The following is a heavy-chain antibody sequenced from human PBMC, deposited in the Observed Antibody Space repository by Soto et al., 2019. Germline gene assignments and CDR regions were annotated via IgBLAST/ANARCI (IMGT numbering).Heavy chain of an antibody. J-gene: IGHJ6*02. CDR2: INPGNGDT. Sequence: ASVKVSCKPSGYSFTKYGLHWVRQAPGQRLEWMGWINPGNGDTKYSQKLQGRVTITRDTSATTAYMELSSLRSEDSAVFYCARTDCSSTSCYNYYYYGMDVWGQGTTVTVSS. CDR3: ARTDCSSTSCYNYYYYGMDV. V-gene: IGHV1-3*01. CDR1: GYSFTKYG. D-gene: IGHD2-2*01.